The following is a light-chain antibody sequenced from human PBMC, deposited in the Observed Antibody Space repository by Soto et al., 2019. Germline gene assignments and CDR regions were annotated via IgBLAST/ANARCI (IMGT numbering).Light chain of an antibody. CDR1: ESVMSN. J-gene: IGKJ3*01. CDR3: QQFRRSPQT. Sequence: EVVMTQSPATLSASPGETVTLSCTASESVMSNVAWYQQKPGQAPRLLIYRAFTRATGVPDRFSGSGSETEFTLTITGLQSEDFALYFCQQFRRSPQTFGPGTKVDVK. CDR2: RAF. V-gene: IGKV3-15*01.